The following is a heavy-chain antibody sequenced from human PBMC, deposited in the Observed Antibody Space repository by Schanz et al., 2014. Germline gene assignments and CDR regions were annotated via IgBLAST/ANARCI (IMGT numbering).Heavy chain of an antibody. Sequence: QVQLVQSGADVKKPGASVKVSCKASGNTLSAYYIHWIRQAPGQGLEWMGWIDPNSGGTNYAQKFQGRVTMTTDTSTSTVYMELRSLRSDDTAVYYCARDRDQWDGNFCDFWGQGTLVTVSS. D-gene: IGHD1-26*01. J-gene: IGHJ4*02. V-gene: IGHV1-2*02. CDR1: GNTLSAYY. CDR2: IDPNSGGT. CDR3: ARDRDQWDGNFCDF.